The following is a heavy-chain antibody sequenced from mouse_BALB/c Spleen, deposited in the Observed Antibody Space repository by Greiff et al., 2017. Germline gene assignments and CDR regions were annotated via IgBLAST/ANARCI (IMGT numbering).Heavy chain of an antibody. D-gene: IGHD1-1*01. V-gene: IGHV5-6-5*01. CDR3: ARGRDYVSSYSYAMDY. CDR2: ISSGGST. Sequence: EVKLVESGGGLVKPGGSLKLSCAASGFTFSSYAMSWVRQTPEKRLEWVASISSGGSTYYPDSVKGRFTISRDNARNILYLQMSSLRSEDTAMYYCARGRDYVSSYSYAMDYWGQGTSVTVSS. CDR1: GFTFSSYA. J-gene: IGHJ4*01.